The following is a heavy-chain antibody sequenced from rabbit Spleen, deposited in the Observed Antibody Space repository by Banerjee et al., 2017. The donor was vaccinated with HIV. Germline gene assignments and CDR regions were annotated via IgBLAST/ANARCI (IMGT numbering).Heavy chain of an antibody. CDR3: ARDRPGSGENFDL. Sequence: QEQLVESGGGLVQPEGSLTLTCKASGFDLSSYWMCWVRQAPGKGLEWIACIYTGSGSTYYASWAKGRFTISKTSSTTVTLQLTSLTAADTATYFCARDRPGSGENFDLWGPGTLVTVS. V-gene: IGHV1S45*01. CDR1: GFDLSSYW. J-gene: IGHJ4*01. CDR2: IYTGSGST. D-gene: IGHD1-1*01.